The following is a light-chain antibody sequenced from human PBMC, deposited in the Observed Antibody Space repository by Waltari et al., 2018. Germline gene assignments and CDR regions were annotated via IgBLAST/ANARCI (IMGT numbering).Light chain of an antibody. CDR1: QGLLHSNGWNY. V-gene: IGKV2-28*01. Sequence: VMTQSVLALPVAPGEPGSISCRPSQGLLHSNGWNYLDWYLQKPGQCPQLLIYLGSTRTSGVPDRFSGRGSGTDFTLKIRRVEAEDVGVYYCMQARQTPPTFGQGTKLEIK. J-gene: IGKJ2*01. CDR2: LGS. CDR3: MQARQTPPT.